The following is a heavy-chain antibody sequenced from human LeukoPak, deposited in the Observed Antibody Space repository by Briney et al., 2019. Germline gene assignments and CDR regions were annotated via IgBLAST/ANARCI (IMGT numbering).Heavy chain of an antibody. CDR2: IYYSGSN. V-gene: IGHV4-59*08. Sequence: SETLSLTCTVSGGPISSYYWSWIRQPPGKGLEWIGYIYYSGSNNYNPSLKSRVTISVDTSKNQFSLKLSSVTAADTAVYYCASQSGYYSAFDIWGQGTMVTVSS. CDR3: ASQSGYYSAFDI. J-gene: IGHJ3*02. CDR1: GGPISSYY. D-gene: IGHD3-22*01.